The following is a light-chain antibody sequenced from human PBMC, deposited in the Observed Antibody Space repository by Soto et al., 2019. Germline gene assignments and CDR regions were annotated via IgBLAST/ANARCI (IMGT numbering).Light chain of an antibody. Sequence: EVVLTQSPGTLSLSPGERATLSCRASQTIDTNLAWYQQKPGQAPRLLIYDASNRATGIPARFSGSGSGTEFTLTISSLQPEDFATYYCQQLNSYPITFGQGTRLEIK. J-gene: IGKJ5*01. CDR3: QQLNSYPIT. CDR2: DAS. CDR1: QTIDTN. V-gene: IGKV3D-15*01.